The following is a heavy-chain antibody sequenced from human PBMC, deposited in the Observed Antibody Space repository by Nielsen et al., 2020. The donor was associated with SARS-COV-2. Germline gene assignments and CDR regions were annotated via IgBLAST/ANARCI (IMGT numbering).Heavy chain of an antibody. CDR2: IYYSGST. J-gene: IGHJ5*02. V-gene: IGHV4-59*01. D-gene: IGHD1-26*01. CDR1: GSSISSYY. CDR3: ARVPSALWENWFDP. Sequence: SETLSLTCTVSGSSISSYYWSWIRQPPGKGLEWIGYIYYSGSTNYNPSLKSRVTISVDTSKNQFSLKLSSVTAADTAVYYCARVPSALWENWFDPWGQGTLVTVSS.